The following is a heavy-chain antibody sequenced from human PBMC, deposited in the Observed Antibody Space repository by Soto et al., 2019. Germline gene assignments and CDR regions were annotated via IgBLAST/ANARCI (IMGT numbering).Heavy chain of an antibody. D-gene: IGHD6-13*01. J-gene: IGHJ4*02. Sequence: EVQLLESGGGLVQPGGSLRLSCAVSGFTFSSYAMNWVRQAPGKGLEWGSVISGSGGSTYYADSVKGRFTISRDNSKNTLYLQMNSLRAVDTAVYYCAKRAVGIYFDYWGQGTLVTVSS. CDR3: AKRAVGIYFDY. CDR2: ISGSGGST. CDR1: GFTFSSYA. V-gene: IGHV3-23*01.